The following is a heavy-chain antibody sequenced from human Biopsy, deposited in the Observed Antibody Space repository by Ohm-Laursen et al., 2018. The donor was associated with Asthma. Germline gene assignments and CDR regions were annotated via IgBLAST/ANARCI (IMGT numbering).Heavy chain of an antibody. CDR2: IYSGGGT. J-gene: IGHJ4*02. CDR3: ARGDSSNWSHYYFDY. V-gene: IGHV3-53*01. CDR1: GFTFGDYC. D-gene: IGHD3-22*01. Sequence: SLRLSCTASGFTFGDYCMSWVRQVPGKGLEWVSVIYSGGGTYYADSVQGRVTISRDNSKNTLSLQMNSLRAEDTAVYYCARGDSSNWSHYYFDYWGQGTLVTVSS.